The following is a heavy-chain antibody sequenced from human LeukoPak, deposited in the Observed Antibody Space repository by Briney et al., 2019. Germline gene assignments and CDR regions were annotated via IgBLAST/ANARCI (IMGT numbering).Heavy chain of an antibody. V-gene: IGHV1-18*01. CDR1: NYTFTSYG. CDR2: ISPYNGKT. D-gene: IGHD4-11*01. J-gene: IGHJ4*02. CDR3: ARDLSKLDY. Sequence: ASVKVSCKAFNYTFTSYGISWVRQAPGKGLEWMAWISPYNGKTLYAEKYQGRVTLTTETCTDTAFMELTSLTSDDTAVYYCARDLSKLDYWGQGTLVSVFS.